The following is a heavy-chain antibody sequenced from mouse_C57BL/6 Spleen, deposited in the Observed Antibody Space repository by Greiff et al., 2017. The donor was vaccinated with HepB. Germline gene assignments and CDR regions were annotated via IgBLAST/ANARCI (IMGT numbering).Heavy chain of an antibody. CDR2: IYPRSGNT. J-gene: IGHJ3*01. CDR3: ARSADSNYWAY. V-gene: IGHV1-81*01. D-gene: IGHD2-5*01. CDR1: GYTFTSYG. Sequence: VQLQQSGAELARPGASVKLSCKASGYTFTSYGISWVKQRTGQGLEWIGEIYPRSGNTYYNEKFKGKATLTADKSSSTAYMELRSPTSEDSAVYFCARSADSNYWAYWGQRTLVTVSA.